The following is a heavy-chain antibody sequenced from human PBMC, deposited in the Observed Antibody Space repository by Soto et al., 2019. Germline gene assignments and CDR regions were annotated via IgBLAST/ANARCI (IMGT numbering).Heavy chain of an antibody. D-gene: IGHD4-17*01. V-gene: IGHV4-59*01. CDR3: ARISNDYGGNGAFDY. Sequence: PSETLSVTCAVSGGSISNYYWIWIRQPPGKGLDWIGYVHYSGRATYNPSFKSRVSISVDTSKNQFSVNMSSVTAADTAVYYCARISNDYGGNGAFDYWGQGTLVTVSS. J-gene: IGHJ4*02. CDR1: GGSISNYY. CDR2: VHYSGRA.